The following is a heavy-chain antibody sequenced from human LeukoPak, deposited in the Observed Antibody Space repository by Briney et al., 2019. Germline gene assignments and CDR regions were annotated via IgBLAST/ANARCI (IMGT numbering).Heavy chain of an antibody. D-gene: IGHD2-8*01. J-gene: IGHJ4*02. CDR2: INGDGRST. CDR1: GFTFSSNW. Sequence: GGSLRLSCAASGFTFSSNWMHWVRQVPGKALVWVSRINGDGRSTNYADSVKGRFTISRDNSKNTLYLQMNSLRAEDTAVYYCAKEGTKDTRFDYWGQGTLVTVSS. CDR3: AKEGTKDTRFDY. V-gene: IGHV3-74*01.